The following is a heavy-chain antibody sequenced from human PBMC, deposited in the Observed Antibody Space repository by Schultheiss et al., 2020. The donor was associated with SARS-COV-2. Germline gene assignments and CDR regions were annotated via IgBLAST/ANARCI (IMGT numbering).Heavy chain of an antibody. CDR3: SSRLAVTTSVDY. V-gene: IGHV4-34*01. CDR1: GGSFSGYY. CDR2: INHSGST. Sequence: SETLSLTCAVYGGSFSGYYWSGIRQHPGKGLEWIGEINHSGSTNYNPSIKSRVTISVDTSKNQFSLKLSTVTAADTAVYYCSSRLAVTTSVDYWGQGTLVTVSS. J-gene: IGHJ4*02. D-gene: IGHD4-17*01.